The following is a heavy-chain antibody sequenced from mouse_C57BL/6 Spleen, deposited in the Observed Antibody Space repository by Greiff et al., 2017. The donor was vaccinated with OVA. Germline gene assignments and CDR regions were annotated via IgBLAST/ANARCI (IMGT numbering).Heavy chain of an antibody. V-gene: IGHV1-66*01. D-gene: IGHD2-1*01. Sequence: VKLVESGPELVKPGASVKISCKASGYSFTSYYIHWVKQRPGQGLEWIGWIYPGSGNTKYNEKFKGKATLTADTSSSTAYMQLSSLTSEDSAVYYCARRGNWAMDYWGQGTSVTVSS. CDR3: ARRGNWAMDY. CDR1: GYSFTSYY. CDR2: IYPGSGNT. J-gene: IGHJ4*01.